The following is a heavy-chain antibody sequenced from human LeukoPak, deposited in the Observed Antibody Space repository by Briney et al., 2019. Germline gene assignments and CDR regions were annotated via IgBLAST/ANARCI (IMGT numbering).Heavy chain of an antibody. J-gene: IGHJ6*03. CDR1: GFSFSSYE. Sequence: PGGSLRLSCAASGFSFSSYEINWVRQAPGKGLEWVSYIGSSGSTVYYADSVKGRFTISRDNAKKSLYLQMNSLRAEDTAVYYCAKRRGLELLYYYYMDVWGKGTTVTVSS. D-gene: IGHD1-7*01. V-gene: IGHV3-48*03. CDR3: AKRRGLELLYYYYMDV. CDR2: IGSSGSTV.